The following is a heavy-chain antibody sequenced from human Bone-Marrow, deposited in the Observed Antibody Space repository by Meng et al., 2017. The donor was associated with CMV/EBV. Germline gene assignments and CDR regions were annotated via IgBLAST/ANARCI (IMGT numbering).Heavy chain of an antibody. CDR3: ARSERSRSNYYYYYGMDV. Sequence: GESLKISCAASGFTFSSYAMHWVRQAPGKGLEWVAVISYDGSNKYYADSVKGRFTISRDNSKNTLYLQMNSLRAEDTAVYYCARSERSRSNYYYYYGMDVWGQGTTVTGSS. CDR2: ISYDGSNK. J-gene: IGHJ6*01. CDR1: GFTFSSYA. V-gene: IGHV3-30-3*01. D-gene: IGHD4-11*01.